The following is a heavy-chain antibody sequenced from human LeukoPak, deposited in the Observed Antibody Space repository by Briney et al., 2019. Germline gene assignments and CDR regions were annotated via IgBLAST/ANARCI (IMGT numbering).Heavy chain of an antibody. J-gene: IGHJ6*02. V-gene: IGHV3-33*01. CDR3: ARNNGMDV. CDR2: IWFDGSNK. Sequence: PGGSLRLSCAASGFIFSNDAMHWVRQAPGKGLEWVAFIWFDGSNKHYADSVKGRFTISKDNAKNSLYLQMNSLRAEDTALYHCARNNGMDVWGQGTTVIVSS. CDR1: GFIFSNDA.